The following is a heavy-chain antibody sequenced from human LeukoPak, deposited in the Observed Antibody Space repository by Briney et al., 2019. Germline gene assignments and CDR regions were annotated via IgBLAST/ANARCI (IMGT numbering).Heavy chain of an antibody. D-gene: IGHD2-15*01. V-gene: IGHV4-61*08. CDR3: ARWGYCSGGSCYPSKGSDAFDI. CDR1: GGSISSGDYY. Sequence: RPSETLSLTCTVSGGSISSGDYYWSWIRQPPGKGLEWIGYIYYSGSTNYNPSLKSRVTISVDTSKNQFSLKLSSVTAADTAVYYCARWGYCSGGSCYPSKGSDAFDIWGQGTMVTVSS. CDR2: IYYSGST. J-gene: IGHJ3*02.